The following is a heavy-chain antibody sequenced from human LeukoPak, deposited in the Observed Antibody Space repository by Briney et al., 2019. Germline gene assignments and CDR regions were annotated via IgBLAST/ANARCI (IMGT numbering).Heavy chain of an antibody. CDR3: ARQRITMVRGVITPYDY. CDR2: INHSGST. V-gene: IGHV4-34*01. CDR1: GGSFSGYY. D-gene: IGHD3-10*01. Sequence: PSETLSLTCAVYGGSFSGYYWSWIRQPPGKGLEWIGEINHSGSTNYNPSLKSRVTISVDTSKNQFSLKLSSVTAADTAVYYCARQRITMVRGVITPYDYWGQGTLVTVSS. J-gene: IGHJ4*02.